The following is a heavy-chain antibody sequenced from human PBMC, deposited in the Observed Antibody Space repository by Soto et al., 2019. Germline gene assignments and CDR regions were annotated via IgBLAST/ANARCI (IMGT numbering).Heavy chain of an antibody. CDR2: ISAYTGDT. V-gene: IGHV1-18*01. CDR3: ERVPSYRPGDY. J-gene: IGHJ4*02. Sequence: QVQLVQSGTEVKIPGAAVKVSCKTSGYTFTNYGFICVRQAPGQGLELMGWISAYTGDTKLPQNFQGRLTLTTDTATSTDSMELRSLRSGDTAVYDCERVPSYRPGDYWGQGTLVTVS. CDR1: GYTFTNYG. D-gene: IGHD3-10*01.